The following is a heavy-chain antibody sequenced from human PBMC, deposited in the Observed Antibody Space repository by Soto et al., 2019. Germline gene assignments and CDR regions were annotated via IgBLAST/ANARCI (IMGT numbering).Heavy chain of an antibody. D-gene: IGHD6-19*01. CDR2: IYPGDSDT. Sequence: GESLKISCEASGYSFISYWIGWVRQTPGKGLEWMGIIYPGDSDTRYSPSFQGQVTISADKSISTAYLQWSSLKASDTAMYYCARHPSSGGGGYWGQGTLVTVSS. J-gene: IGHJ4*02. V-gene: IGHV5-51*01. CDR3: ARHPSSGGGGY. CDR1: GYSFISYW.